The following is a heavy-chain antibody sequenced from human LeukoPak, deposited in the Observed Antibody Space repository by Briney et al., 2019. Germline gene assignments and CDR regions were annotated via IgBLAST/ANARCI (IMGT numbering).Heavy chain of an antibody. Sequence: ASVKVSCKASGYTFTSYDINWVRQATGQGLEWMGWMNPNSGNTGYAQKFQGRVTMTRNTSISTAYMELSSLRSEDTAVYYCARFYRSSTSCYYYYGMDVWGQGTTVTVSS. J-gene: IGHJ6*02. V-gene: IGHV1-8*01. CDR2: MNPNSGNT. CDR3: ARFYRSSTSCYYYYGMDV. CDR1: GYTFTSYD. D-gene: IGHD2-2*01.